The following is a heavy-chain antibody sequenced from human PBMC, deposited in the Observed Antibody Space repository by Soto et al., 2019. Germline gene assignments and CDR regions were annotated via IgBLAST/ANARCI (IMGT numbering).Heavy chain of an antibody. J-gene: IGHJ4*02. CDR1: GGSISSYY. CDR2: IYYSGST. D-gene: IGHD6-13*01. Sequence: QVQLQESGPGLVKPSETLSLTCTVSGGSISSYYWSWIRQPPGKGLEWIGYIYYSGSTNDNPSLKSRVTISVDTSKNQFSLKLSSVTAADTAVYYCARSEWYSRAYYFDYWGQGTLVTVSS. V-gene: IGHV4-59*01. CDR3: ARSEWYSRAYYFDY.